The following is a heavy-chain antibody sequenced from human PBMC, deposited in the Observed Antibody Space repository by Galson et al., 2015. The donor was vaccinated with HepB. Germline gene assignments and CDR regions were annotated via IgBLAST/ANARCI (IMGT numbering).Heavy chain of an antibody. CDR2: INAGNGNT. V-gene: IGHV1-3*01. J-gene: IGHJ6*02. CDR1: GYTFTSYA. CDR3: AREGKYDFWSGYFDGDYGMDV. D-gene: IGHD3-3*01. Sequence: SVKVSCKASGYTFTSYAMHWVRQAPGQRLERMGWINAGNGNTKYSQKFQGRVTITRDTSASTAYMELSSLRSEDTAVYYCAREGKYDFWSGYFDGDYGMDVWGQGTTVTVSS.